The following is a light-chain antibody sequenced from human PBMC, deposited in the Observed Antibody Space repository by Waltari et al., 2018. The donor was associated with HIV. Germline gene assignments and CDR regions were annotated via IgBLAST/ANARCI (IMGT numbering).Light chain of an antibody. CDR1: QSVSSTY. Sequence: EIVLTQSPVPLSLSPGERATLSCRASQSVSSTYLAWYQQKPGQAPRRLIYGASSRATGIPDRFSGSGSGTDFTLTISRLEPEDFAVYYCQQYGSSPYTFGQGTKVEIK. J-gene: IGKJ2*01. V-gene: IGKV3-20*01. CDR3: QQYGSSPYT. CDR2: GAS.